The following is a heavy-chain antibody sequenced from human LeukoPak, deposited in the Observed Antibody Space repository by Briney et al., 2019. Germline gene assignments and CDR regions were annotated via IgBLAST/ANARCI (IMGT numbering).Heavy chain of an antibody. CDR2: ISYDGSEN. CDR1: GFTFWNHG. V-gene: IGHV3-30*01. D-gene: IGHD1-26*01. CDR3: ARDLSGSYATDY. Sequence: GGSLRLSCAASGFTFWNHGMHWVRQPPGKGLDWVAVISYDGSENYCADSVKGRFTVSRDNSKNTLYLQMNSLRPEDTALYYCARDLSGSYATDYWGQGTLVTVSS. J-gene: IGHJ4*02.